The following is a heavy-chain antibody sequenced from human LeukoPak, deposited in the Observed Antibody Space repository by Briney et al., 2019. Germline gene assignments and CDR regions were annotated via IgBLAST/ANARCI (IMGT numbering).Heavy chain of an antibody. Sequence: GASVKVSCKASGYTFTSYGFSWVRQAPGQGLEWMGWISAYNGNTRYAQSIQGRVTMTTDSSTSTTYMELRNLRSDDTAVYYCARDTPGDGYNLGDYWGQGTLVTVSS. D-gene: IGHD5-24*01. J-gene: IGHJ4*02. CDR2: ISAYNGNT. V-gene: IGHV1-18*01. CDR1: GYTFTSYG. CDR3: ARDTPGDGYNLGDY.